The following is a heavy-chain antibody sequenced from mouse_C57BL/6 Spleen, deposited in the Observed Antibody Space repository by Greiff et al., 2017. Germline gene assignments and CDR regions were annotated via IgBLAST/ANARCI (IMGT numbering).Heavy chain of an antibody. CDR2: IDPETGGT. J-gene: IGHJ3*01. CDR3: KRGYGNSWFAY. Sequence: QVQLQQSGPELVRPGASVTLSCKASGYTFTDYEMHWVKQTPVHGLEWIGAIDPETGGTAYNQKFKGKATLTADKSSSTAYMQLRSLTSEDSAVYYCKRGYGNSWFAYWGQGTLVTVSA. V-gene: IGHV1-15*01. CDR1: GYTFTDYE. D-gene: IGHD2-1*01.